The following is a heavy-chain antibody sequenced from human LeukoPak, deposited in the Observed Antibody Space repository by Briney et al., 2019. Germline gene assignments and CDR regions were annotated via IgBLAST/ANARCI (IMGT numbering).Heavy chain of an antibody. CDR2: ISGSGGTT. CDR3: AKKRIAVAGHLDY. CDR1: GFTFLTYP. V-gene: IGHV3-23*01. J-gene: IGHJ4*02. Sequence: GGSLRLSCAASGFTFLTYPMTWVRQAPGKGLEWVSGISGSGGTTYYADSVKGRFTISRDNSKNTLYLQMNSLRAEDTAVYYCAKKRIAVAGHLDYWGQGTLVTVSS. D-gene: IGHD6-19*01.